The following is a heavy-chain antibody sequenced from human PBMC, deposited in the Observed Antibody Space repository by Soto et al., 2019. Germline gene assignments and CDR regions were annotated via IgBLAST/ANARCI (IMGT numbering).Heavy chain of an antibody. J-gene: IGHJ4*02. CDR2: INEDGSAQ. CDR3: AKRYCRGSNCYRTFDY. CDR1: GFTFSSYW. V-gene: IGHV3-7*01. D-gene: IGHD2-2*01. Sequence: EVQLVESGGGLVQPGGSLRLSCAASGFTFSSYWMNWVRQAPGKGLEWMANINEDGSAQYYVDSLKGRFTISRDNAKNSLYLQMNSLRAEDTAVYYCAKRYCRGSNCYRTFDYWGQGILVTVSS.